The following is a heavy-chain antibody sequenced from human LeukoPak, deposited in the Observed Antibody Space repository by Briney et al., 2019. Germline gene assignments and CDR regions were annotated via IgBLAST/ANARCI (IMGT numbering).Heavy chain of an antibody. CDR2: IYYSGST. Sequence: SETLSLTCAVYGGSFSGYYWSWIRQPPGKGLEWIGYIYYSGSTNYNPSLKSRVTISVDTSKNQFSLKLSSVTAADTAVYYCARGYYDSSGFPYWGQGTLVTVSS. CDR1: GGSFSGYY. CDR3: ARGYYDSSGFPY. J-gene: IGHJ4*02. D-gene: IGHD3-22*01. V-gene: IGHV4-59*01.